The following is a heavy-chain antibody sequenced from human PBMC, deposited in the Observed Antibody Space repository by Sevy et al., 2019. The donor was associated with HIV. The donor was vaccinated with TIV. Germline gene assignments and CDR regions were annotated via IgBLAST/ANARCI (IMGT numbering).Heavy chain of an antibody. J-gene: IGHJ4*02. CDR1: GYSFTSYW. CDR2: IYPGDSDT. V-gene: IGHV5-51*01. CDR3: ARRRPYYDFWSGYYDY. D-gene: IGHD3-3*01. Sequence: GESLKISCKGSGYSFTSYWIGWGRQMPGKGLEWMGIIYPGDSDTRYSPSFQGQVTISADKSISTTYLQWSSLKASDTAMYYCARRRPYYDFWSGYYDYWGQGTLVTVSS.